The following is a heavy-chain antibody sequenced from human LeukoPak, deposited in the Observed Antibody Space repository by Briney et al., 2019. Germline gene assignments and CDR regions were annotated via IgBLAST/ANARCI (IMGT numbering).Heavy chain of an antibody. J-gene: IGHJ4*02. Sequence: GGSLRLSCAASGFTLTTYGMHRVRQAPGRGLEYVSAMTGNGASTYYADSVKGRFTISRDISKNTLYLQMGNLRDEDMAVYYCARWSGAYDCWGQGALVIVSS. CDR2: MTGNGAST. CDR1: GFTLTTYG. V-gene: IGHV3-64*02. CDR3: ARWSGAYDC. D-gene: IGHD2-21*01.